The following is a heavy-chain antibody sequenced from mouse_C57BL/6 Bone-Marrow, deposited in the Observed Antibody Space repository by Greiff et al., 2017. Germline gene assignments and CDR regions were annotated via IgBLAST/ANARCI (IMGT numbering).Heavy chain of an antibody. CDR2: ISYDGSN. Sequence: ESGPGLVKPSQSLSLTCSVTGYSITSGYYWNWIRQFPGNKLEWMGYISYDGSNNYNPSLKNRISITRDTSKNQFFLKLNSVTTEDTATYYCASDGNDPWYFDVWGTGTTVTVSS. CDR3: ASDGNDPWYFDV. J-gene: IGHJ1*03. V-gene: IGHV3-6*01. D-gene: IGHD2-2*01. CDR1: GYSITSGYY.